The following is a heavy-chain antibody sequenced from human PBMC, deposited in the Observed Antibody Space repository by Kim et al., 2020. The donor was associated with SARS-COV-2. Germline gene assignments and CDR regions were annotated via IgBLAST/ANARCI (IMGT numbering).Heavy chain of an antibody. CDR1: GGSISSYY. D-gene: IGHD6-6*01. V-gene: IGHV4-59*13. CDR3: ARAGSQLAYYYYYGMDV. J-gene: IGHJ6*02. Sequence: SETLSLTCTVSGGSISSYYWSWIRQPPGKGLEWIGYIYYSGSTNYNPSLKSRVTISVDTSKNQFSLKLSSVTAADTAVYYCARAGSQLAYYYYYGMDVWGHGTTVTVSS. CDR2: IYYSGST.